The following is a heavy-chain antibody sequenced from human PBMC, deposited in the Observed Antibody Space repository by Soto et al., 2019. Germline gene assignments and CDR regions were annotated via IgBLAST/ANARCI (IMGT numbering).Heavy chain of an antibody. CDR2: INAGNGNT. J-gene: IGHJ4*02. D-gene: IGHD4-17*01. CDR3: ARAGVWYGDYLKMDY. V-gene: IGHV1-3*01. CDR1: GYTFTSYA. Sequence: GASVKVSCKASGYTFTSYAMHWVRQAPGQRLEWMGWINAGNGNTKYSQKFQGRVTITRDTSASTAYMELSSLRSEDTALYYCARAGVWYGDYLKMDYWGQGTLVPVSS.